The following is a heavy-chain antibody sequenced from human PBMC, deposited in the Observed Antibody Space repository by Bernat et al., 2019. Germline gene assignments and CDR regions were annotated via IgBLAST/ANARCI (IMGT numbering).Heavy chain of an antibody. J-gene: IGHJ4*02. CDR2: ISSSGSTI. D-gene: IGHD3-10*01. CDR1: GFTFSSYE. V-gene: IGHV3-48*03. Sequence: EVQLVESGGGLVQPGGSLRLSCAASGFTFSSYEMNWVRQAPGKGLEWVSYISSSGSTIYYADSVKVRFTISRDNAKNSLYLQMNSLGAEDTAVYYCARDTYEVRGGDYWGQGTLVTISS. CDR3: ARDTYEVRGGDY.